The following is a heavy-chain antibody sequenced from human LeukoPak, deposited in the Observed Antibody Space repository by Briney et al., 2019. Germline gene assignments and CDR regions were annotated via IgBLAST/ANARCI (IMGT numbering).Heavy chain of an antibody. CDR1: GFTFDDYA. CDR3: AKGISSTLRYGMDV. CDR2: ISWNSGSI. J-gene: IGHJ6*02. V-gene: IGHV3-9*01. Sequence: GGSLRLSCAASGFTFDDYAMHWVRQAPGKGLEWVSGISWNSGSIGYADSVKGRFTISRDNAKNSLYLQMNSLRAEDTALYYCAKGISSTLRYGMDVWGQGTTVTVSS.